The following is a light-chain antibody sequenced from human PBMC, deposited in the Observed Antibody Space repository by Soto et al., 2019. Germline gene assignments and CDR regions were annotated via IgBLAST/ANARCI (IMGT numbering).Light chain of an antibody. V-gene: IGLV2-14*01. Sequence: QSVLTQPASASGSAGQWITISCAGSMRDVGAYNLVSWYQQHRGTAPNLILHEVRKRPSGISSRFSGSRSGNTASLTISGLQSEDEGDYYCSAYTPRSPLVFGGGTKLTVL. J-gene: IGLJ3*02. CDR1: MRDVGAYNL. CDR3: SAYTPRSPLV. CDR2: EVR.